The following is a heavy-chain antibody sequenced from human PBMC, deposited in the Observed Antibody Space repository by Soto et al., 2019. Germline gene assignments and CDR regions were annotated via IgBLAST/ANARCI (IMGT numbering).Heavy chain of an antibody. CDR1: GYTFTSYG. CDR2: ISAYNGNT. V-gene: IGHV1-18*01. CDR3: ARTDSRPQDFDY. D-gene: IGHD6-13*01. J-gene: IGHJ4*02. Sequence: QVQLVQSGAEVKKPGASVKFSCKASGYTFTSYGITWVRQAPGHGLEWMGWISAYNGNTNYAQKLQGRVTMTTYTSTSIAYMELRSLRSDDTAVSYCARTDSRPQDFDYWGQGTLVTVSS.